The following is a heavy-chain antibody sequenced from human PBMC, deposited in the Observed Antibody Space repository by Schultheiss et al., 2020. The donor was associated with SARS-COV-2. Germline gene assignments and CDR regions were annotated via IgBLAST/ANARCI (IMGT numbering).Heavy chain of an antibody. J-gene: IGHJ6*02. D-gene: IGHD3-3*01. CDR1: GGSIRCSSYY. CDR2: INHSGST. V-gene: IGHV4-39*07. Sequence: SQTLSLTCSVSGGSIRCSSYYWGWIRQPPGKGLEWIGEINHSGSTNYNPSLKSRVTISVDTSKNQFSLKLSSVTAADTAVYYCARGYDFWSGYYGSYYGMDVWGQGTTVTVSS. CDR3: ARGYDFWSGYYGSYYGMDV.